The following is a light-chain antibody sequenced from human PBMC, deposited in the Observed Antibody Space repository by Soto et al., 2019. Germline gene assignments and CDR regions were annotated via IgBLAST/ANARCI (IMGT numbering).Light chain of an antibody. CDR1: QTVSRN. CDR3: QQYNTWPEWA. J-gene: IGKJ1*01. Sequence: EVVMTQSPATLSVSPGERATLSCRASQTVSRNLAWYQQRPGQAPRLLIYDISNRATGAPARFSGSGSETEFTLTISSLQSDDFAVYSCQQYNTWPEWAFGQGTKVDNK. CDR2: DIS. V-gene: IGKV3-15*01.